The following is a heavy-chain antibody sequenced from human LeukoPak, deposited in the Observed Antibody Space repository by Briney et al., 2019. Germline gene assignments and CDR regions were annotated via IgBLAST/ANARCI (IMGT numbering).Heavy chain of an antibody. CDR1: GCSISSSSYY. Sequence: SETLSLTCTVSGCSISSSSYYWGWIRQPPGKGLEWIVSIYYSGSTYYNPSLKSRVTISVDTSKNQFSLKLSSVTAADTAVYYCGGYDYVWGSYRYTFDYWGQGTLVTVSS. CDR2: IYYSGST. D-gene: IGHD3-16*02. CDR3: GGYDYVWGSYRYTFDY. J-gene: IGHJ4*02. V-gene: IGHV4-39*01.